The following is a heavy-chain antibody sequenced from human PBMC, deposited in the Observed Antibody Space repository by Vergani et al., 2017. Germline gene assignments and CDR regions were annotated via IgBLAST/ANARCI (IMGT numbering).Heavy chain of an antibody. V-gene: IGHV3-9*01. Sequence: EVQLVESGGGLVQPGRSLRLSCAASGFTFDDYAMHWVRQAPGKGLEWVSGISWNSGSIGYADSVKGRFTISRDNAKNSLYLQMNSLRAEDTALYYCAKDARYSSSPWFDPWGQGTLVTVSS. CDR1: GFTFDDYA. CDR3: AKDARYSSSPWFDP. J-gene: IGHJ5*02. CDR2: ISWNSGSI. D-gene: IGHD6-13*01.